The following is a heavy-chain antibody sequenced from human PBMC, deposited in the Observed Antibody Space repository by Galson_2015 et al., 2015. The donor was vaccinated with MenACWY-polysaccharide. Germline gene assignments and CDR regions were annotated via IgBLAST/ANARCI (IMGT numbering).Heavy chain of an antibody. CDR1: GGPISSYY. V-gene: IGHV4-59*01. Sequence: ETLSLACPVSGGPISSYYWSWIRPPPGRGLEWFGYIYYSGSTNYNPSLKSRVTISVDTSKNQFSLKLSSVTAADTAVYYCARDIGGYCSGGSCYSLGMDVWGQGTTVTVSS. J-gene: IGHJ6*02. D-gene: IGHD2-15*01. CDR3: ARDIGGYCSGGSCYSLGMDV. CDR2: IYYSGST.